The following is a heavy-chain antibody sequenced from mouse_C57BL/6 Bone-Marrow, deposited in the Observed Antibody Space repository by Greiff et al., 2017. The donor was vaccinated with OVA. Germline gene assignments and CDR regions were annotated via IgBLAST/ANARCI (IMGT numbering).Heavy chain of an antibody. CDR1: GFTFSDYG. V-gene: IGHV5-17*01. Sequence: EVQLKESGGGLVKPGGSLKLSCAASGFTFSDYGMHWVRQAPEKGLEWVAYISSGSSTIYYADTVKGRFTISRDNAKNTLFLQMTSLRSEDTAMYYCARKDYGGYAMDYWGQGTSVTVSS. D-gene: IGHD2-4*01. CDR2: ISSGSSTI. CDR3: ARKDYGGYAMDY. J-gene: IGHJ4*01.